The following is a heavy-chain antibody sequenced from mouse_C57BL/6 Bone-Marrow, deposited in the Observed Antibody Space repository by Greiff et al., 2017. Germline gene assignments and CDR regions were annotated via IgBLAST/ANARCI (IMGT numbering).Heavy chain of an antibody. CDR2: IYWVDDK. V-gene: IGHV8-12*01. D-gene: IGHD2-12*01. CDR3: ARIACYNGEDFDY. CDR1: GFSLSTSGMG. J-gene: IGHJ2*01. Sequence: VTLKVSGPGILQSSQTLSLTCSFSGFSLSTSGMGLGWLRPPSGMGLVWLAHIYWVDDKRYNPFLKSRLTISKDNSRNQVFLKITSVNTADTATYYCARIACYNGEDFDYWGQGTTLTVSS.